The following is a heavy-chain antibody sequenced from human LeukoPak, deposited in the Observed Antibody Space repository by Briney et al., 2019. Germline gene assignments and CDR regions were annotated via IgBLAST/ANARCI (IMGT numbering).Heavy chain of an antibody. CDR3: ARDNSLMVYDY. CDR2: INPNSGAT. V-gene: IGHV1-2*02. D-gene: IGHD2-8*01. CDR1: GYTLTDYF. Sequence: ASVKVSCKASGYTLTDYFTHWVRQARGQGLEWMGWINPNSGATSYAQKFQGRVTMTRDTSISTAYMELSRLRSDDTAVYYCARDNSLMVYDYWGQGSLVTVSS. J-gene: IGHJ4*02.